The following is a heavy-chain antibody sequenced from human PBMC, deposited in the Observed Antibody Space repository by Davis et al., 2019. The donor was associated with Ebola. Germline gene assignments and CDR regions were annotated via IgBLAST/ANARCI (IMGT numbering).Heavy chain of an antibody. CDR3: ARERSVAVAGTGYAFDI. J-gene: IGHJ3*02. Sequence: GESLKISCAASGFTFSDYYMSWIRQAPGKGLEWVSYISSSSSYTNYADSVKGRFTISRDNAKNSLYLQMNSLRAEDTALYHCARERSVAVAGTGYAFDIWGQGTMVTVSS. V-gene: IGHV3-11*05. D-gene: IGHD6-19*01. CDR1: GFTFSDYY. CDR2: ISSSSSYT.